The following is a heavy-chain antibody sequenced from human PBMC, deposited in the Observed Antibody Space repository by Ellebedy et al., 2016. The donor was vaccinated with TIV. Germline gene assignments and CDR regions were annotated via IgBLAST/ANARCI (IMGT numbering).Heavy chain of an antibody. CDR3: SKGPGSREVGGVNLTLNDAFDM. V-gene: IGHV3-30*18. CDR2: LSYAGSKH. J-gene: IGHJ3*02. Sequence: PRGSLRLSCAAPGSTFSSYGLHWVRQAPGKGLEWAAVLSYAGSKHNYADSVKGRFTISRDNSKNRMFLEMSSLRTEDTAVYYCSKGPGSREVGGVNLTLNDAFDMWGQGTMVTVS. CDR1: GSTFSSYG. D-gene: IGHD3-16*01.